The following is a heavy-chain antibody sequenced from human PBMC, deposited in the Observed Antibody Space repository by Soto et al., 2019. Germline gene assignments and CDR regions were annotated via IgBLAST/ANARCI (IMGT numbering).Heavy chain of an antibody. CDR3: TRHYDFWSGYAPPDY. V-gene: IGHV3-73*01. CDR1: GFTFSGSA. CDR2: IRSKANSYAT. D-gene: IGHD3-3*01. Sequence: GSLRLSCAASGFTFSGSAMHWVRQASGKGLEWVGRIRSKANSYATAYAASVKGRFTISRDDSKNTAYLQMSSLKTEDTAVYYCTRHYDFWSGYAPPDYWGQGTLVTVSS. J-gene: IGHJ4*02.